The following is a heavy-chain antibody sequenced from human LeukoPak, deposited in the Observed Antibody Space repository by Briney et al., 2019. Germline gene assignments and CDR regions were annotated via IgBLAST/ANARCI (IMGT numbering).Heavy chain of an antibody. J-gene: IGHJ4*02. V-gene: IGHV5-51*01. D-gene: IGHD5-12*01. CDR2: LYPRDSDT. CDR1: GYNFTRYW. Sequence: RGESLKISCQASGYNFTRYWIGWVRQMPGKGLEWMGLLYPRDSDTRYSPSFQGQVTFSADNSINTAYLQWSSLRASDTAIYYCARQMGVASRKNYFDSWGQGTLVTVSA. CDR3: ARQMGVASRKNYFDS.